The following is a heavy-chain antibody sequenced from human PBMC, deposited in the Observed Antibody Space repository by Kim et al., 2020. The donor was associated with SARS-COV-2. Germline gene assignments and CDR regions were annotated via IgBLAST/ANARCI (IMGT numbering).Heavy chain of an antibody. Sequence: ASVKVSCKASGYTFTSYDINWVRQATGQGLEWMGWMNPNSGNTGYAQKFQGRVTMTRNTSISTAYMELSSLRSEDTAVYYCARGKVGRITIFVLVYYYYYMDVWGKGTTVTVSS. D-gene: IGHD3-3*01. CDR1: GYTFTSYD. CDR3: ARGKVGRITIFVLVYYYYYMDV. J-gene: IGHJ6*03. CDR2: MNPNSGNT. V-gene: IGHV1-8*01.